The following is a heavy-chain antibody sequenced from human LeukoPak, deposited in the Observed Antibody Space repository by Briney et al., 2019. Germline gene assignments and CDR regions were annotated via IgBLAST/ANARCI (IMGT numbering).Heavy chain of an antibody. D-gene: IGHD3-10*01. V-gene: IGHV4-38-2*02. CDR1: GGSITTYDWS. CDR3: ARGWGLWFGEYSTPDY. CDR2: IYHSGST. J-gene: IGHJ4*02. Sequence: SETLSLTCTVSGGSITTYDWSWGWVRQPPGKGLEWIGSIYHSGSTYYNPSLKSRVTISVDTSKNQFSLKLSSVTAADTAVYYCARGWGLWFGEYSTPDYWGQGTLVTVSS.